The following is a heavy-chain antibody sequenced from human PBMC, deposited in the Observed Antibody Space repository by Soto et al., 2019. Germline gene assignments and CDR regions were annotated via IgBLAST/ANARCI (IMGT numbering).Heavy chain of an antibody. J-gene: IGHJ4*02. V-gene: IGHV4-34*01. CDR2: INHSGST. CDR3: ARTLWIPFDY. CDR1: GGSFSGYY. Sequence: SETLSLTCAVYGGSFSGYYWSWIRQPPGKGLEWIGEINHSGSTNYNPSLKSRVTISVDTSKNQFSLKLSSVTAVDTAVYYCARTLWIPFDYWGQGTLVTVSS. D-gene: IGHD5-12*01.